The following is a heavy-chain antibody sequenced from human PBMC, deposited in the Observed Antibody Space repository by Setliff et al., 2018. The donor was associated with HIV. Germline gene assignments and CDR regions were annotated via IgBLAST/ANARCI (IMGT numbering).Heavy chain of an antibody. Sequence: PSETLSLTCTVSGGSISNSYWTWIRQPPGKGLEWIGYIYTSGSTNYNPSLKSRVIISVLRSTDQFFLRLNSVTAADTAVYYCVRTNNYYYYMDVWGKGTTVTVSS. CDR2: IYTSGST. J-gene: IGHJ6*03. V-gene: IGHV4-4*08. CDR3: VRTNNYYYYMDV. CDR1: GGSISNSY.